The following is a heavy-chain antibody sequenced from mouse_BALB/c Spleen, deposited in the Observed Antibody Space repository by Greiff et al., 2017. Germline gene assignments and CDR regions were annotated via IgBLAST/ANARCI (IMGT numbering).Heavy chain of an antibody. J-gene: IGHJ4*01. D-gene: IGHD3-2*01. CDR3: VRESLDSSGYGYYAMDY. CDR2: IWTGGGT. V-gene: IGHV2-9-2*01. Sequence: QVQLKESGPGLVAPSQSLSITCTVSGFSLTSYDISWIRQPPGKGLEWLGVIWTGGGTNYNSAFMSRLSISKDNSKSQVFLKMNSLQTDDTAIYYCVRESLDSSGYGYYAMDYWGQGTSVTVSS. CDR1: GFSLTSYD.